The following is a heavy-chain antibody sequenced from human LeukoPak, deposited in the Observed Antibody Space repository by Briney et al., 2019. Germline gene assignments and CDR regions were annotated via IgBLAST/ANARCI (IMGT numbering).Heavy chain of an antibody. CDR2: ISSSSSTI. Sequence: GGSLRLSCAASGFTFSDNYMSWIRQAPGKGLEWVSYISSSSSTIHYADSVKGRFTISRDNARNSLYLQMNSLRAEDTAVYYCARHSRRNYFDYWGQGTLVTVSS. CDR3: ARHSRRNYFDY. CDR1: GFTFSDNY. V-gene: IGHV3-11*01. J-gene: IGHJ4*02.